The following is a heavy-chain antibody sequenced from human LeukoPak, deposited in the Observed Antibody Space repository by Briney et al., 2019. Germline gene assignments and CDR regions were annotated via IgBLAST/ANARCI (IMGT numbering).Heavy chain of an antibody. CDR1: GFTFSSYA. V-gene: IGHV3-23*01. CDR3: AKVLSSGGHWFDY. CDR2: IRSGGGST. J-gene: IGHJ4*02. D-gene: IGHD6-19*01. Sequence: TGGSLRLSCAASGFTFSSYAMTWVRQAPGKGLEWVSVIRSGGGSTYNTDSMKGRFTISRDNSENTLYLQMNSLRAEDTAVYYCAKVLSSGGHWFDYWGQGSLVTVSS.